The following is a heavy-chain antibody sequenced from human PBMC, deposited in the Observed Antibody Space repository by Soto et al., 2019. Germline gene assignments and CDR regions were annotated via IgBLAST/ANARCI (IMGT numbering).Heavy chain of an antibody. V-gene: IGHV3-23*01. CDR2: ISGSGGST. Sequence: GGSLRLSCAASGFTFSSYAMSWVRQAPGKGLEWVSAISGSGGSTYYADSVKGRFTISRDNSKNTLYLQMNSLRAEDTAVYYCAKDSMVRGVLSYYYYMDVWGKATTVTVSS. D-gene: IGHD3-10*01. CDR1: GFTFSSYA. J-gene: IGHJ6*03. CDR3: AKDSMVRGVLSYYYYMDV.